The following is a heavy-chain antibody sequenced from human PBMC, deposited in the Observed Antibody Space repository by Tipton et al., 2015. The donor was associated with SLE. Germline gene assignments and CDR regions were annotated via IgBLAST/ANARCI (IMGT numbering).Heavy chain of an antibody. D-gene: IGHD1-1*01. V-gene: IGHV4-38-2*02. Sequence: TLSLTCAVSGYSISSGYYWGWIRQSPVKGLEWIGIVYRTAYYNPSLKSRVTFLVDTSKNHFSLKLTSVTAADTALYFCARENWSFSHMDVWGIGTTVTVSS. CDR1: GYSISSGYY. CDR2: VYRTA. J-gene: IGHJ6*04. CDR3: ARENWSFSHMDV.